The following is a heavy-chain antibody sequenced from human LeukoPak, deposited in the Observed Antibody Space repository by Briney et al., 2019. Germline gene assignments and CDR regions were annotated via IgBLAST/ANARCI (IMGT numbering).Heavy chain of an antibody. Sequence: ASVKVSCKASGNTFSSYDINWVRQATGQGLEWMGWMNPQSGNTGYAQKFQGRVIMTRNSSILTAYMELSSLKSEDTAMYFCARAHPDGYHSYDAFDMWGQGTMVTVSS. D-gene: IGHD3-22*01. V-gene: IGHV1-8*01. CDR3: ARAHPDGYHSYDAFDM. J-gene: IGHJ3*02. CDR2: MNPQSGNT. CDR1: GNTFSSYD.